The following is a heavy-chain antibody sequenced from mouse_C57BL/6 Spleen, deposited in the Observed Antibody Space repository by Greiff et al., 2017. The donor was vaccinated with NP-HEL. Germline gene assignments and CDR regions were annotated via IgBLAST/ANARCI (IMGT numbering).Heavy chain of an antibody. Sequence: QVQLQQSGAELVRPGTSVKVSCKASGYAFTNYLIEWVKQRPGQGLEWIGVINPGSGGTNYNEKFKGKATLTADKSSSTAYMQLSSLTSEDSAVYFCAREGWLLGDDWGQGTTVTVSS. CDR1: GYAFTNYL. CDR2: INPGSGGT. D-gene: IGHD2-3*01. J-gene: IGHJ4*01. CDR3: AREGWLLGDD. V-gene: IGHV1-54*01.